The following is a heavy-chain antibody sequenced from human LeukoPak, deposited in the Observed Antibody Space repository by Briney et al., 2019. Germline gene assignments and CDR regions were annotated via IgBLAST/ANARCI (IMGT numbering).Heavy chain of an antibody. CDR2: IIPIFGTA. CDR1: GYTFTGYY. V-gene: IGHV1-69*06. CDR3: ARKGLYFDY. Sequence: SVKVSCKASGYTFTGYYMHWVRQAPGQGLEWMGGIIPIFGTANYAQKFQGRVTITADKSTSTAYMELSSLRSEDTAVYYCARKGLYFDYWGQGTLVTVSS. J-gene: IGHJ4*02.